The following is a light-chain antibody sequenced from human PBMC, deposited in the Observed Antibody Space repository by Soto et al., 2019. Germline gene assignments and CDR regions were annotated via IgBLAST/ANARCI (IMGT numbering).Light chain of an antibody. CDR2: EVS. Sequence: QSVLTQPASVSGSPGQSITISCTGNSSDVGGYNYVSWYQQHPGKAPKLMIYEVSNRPSGVSNRFSGSKSGNTASLTISGLQAEDEADYYCSSYTSSSTRVFGTGTNLTVL. CDR3: SSYTSSSTRV. V-gene: IGLV2-14*01. J-gene: IGLJ1*01. CDR1: SSDVGGYNY.